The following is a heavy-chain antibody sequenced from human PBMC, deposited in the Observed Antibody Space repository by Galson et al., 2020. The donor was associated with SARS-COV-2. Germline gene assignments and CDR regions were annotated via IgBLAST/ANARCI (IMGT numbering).Heavy chain of an antibody. J-gene: IGHJ6*02. D-gene: IGHD5-12*01. CDR1: GFTFSSYS. Sequence: GGSLRLSCAASGFTFSSYSMNWVRQAPGKGLEWVSSISSSSSYIYYADSVKGRFTISRDNAKNSLYLQMNSLRAEDTAVYYCARDIRGYLWDYYYYGMDVWGQGTTVTVSS. CDR3: ARDIRGYLWDYYYYGMDV. V-gene: IGHV3-21*01. CDR2: ISSSSSYI.